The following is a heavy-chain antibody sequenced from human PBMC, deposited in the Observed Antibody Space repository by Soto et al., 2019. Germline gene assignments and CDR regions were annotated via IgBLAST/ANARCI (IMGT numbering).Heavy chain of an antibody. CDR3: ARVSVDYGGNSRYYYGMDV. V-gene: IGHV3-53*05. CDR2: IYSGGST. Sequence: GGSLRLSCAASGFTVSSNYMSWVRQAPGKGLEWVSVIYSGGSTYYADSVKGRFTISRDNSKNTLYLQMNSLRSEDTAVYYCARVSVDYGGNSRYYYGMDVWGQGTTVTVSS. CDR1: GFTVSSNY. D-gene: IGHD4-17*01. J-gene: IGHJ6*02.